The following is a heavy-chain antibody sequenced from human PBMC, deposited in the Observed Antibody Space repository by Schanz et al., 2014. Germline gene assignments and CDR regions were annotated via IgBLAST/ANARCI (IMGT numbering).Heavy chain of an antibody. J-gene: IGHJ6*03. CDR1: GFTFSSNS. V-gene: IGHV3-48*01. D-gene: IGHD3-10*01. CDR3: AKGSRSGSKVMDV. Sequence: EVQLLESGGGLVQPGGSLRLSCAASGFTFSSNSMNWVRQAPGKGLEWISYIGSSSSRIDHADSVKGRFTISRDNAKNSLYLQMNSLRAEDTAVYYCAKGSRSGSKVMDVWGKGTTVTVSS. CDR2: IGSSSSRI.